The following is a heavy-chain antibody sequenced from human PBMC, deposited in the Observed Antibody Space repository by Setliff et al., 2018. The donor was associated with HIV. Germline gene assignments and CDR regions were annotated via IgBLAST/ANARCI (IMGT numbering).Heavy chain of an antibody. V-gene: IGHV3-21*03. CDR2: ISSSSSYI. J-gene: IGHJ4*02. CDR1: GFTVSGYY. CDR3: TQGWVRY. D-gene: IGHD1-1*01. Sequence: GGSLRLSCAASGFTVSGYYMAWVRQAPGKGLEWVSSISSSSSYIYYADSVKGRFIISRDDSRNTVSLQMNSLKTEDTAIYYCTQGWVRYWGPGSLVTVSS.